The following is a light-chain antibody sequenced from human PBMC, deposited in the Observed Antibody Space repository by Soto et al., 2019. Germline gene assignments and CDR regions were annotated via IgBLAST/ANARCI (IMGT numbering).Light chain of an antibody. CDR3: QQSYSTPLT. V-gene: IGKV1-39*01. CDR1: QSISSY. Sequence: DIQMTQSPSSLSASVGDRVTITCRASQSISSYLNWYQQKPGKAPKLLIYAASSLQSGVPSRFSGSGSVTGFKLTISSLQPEDCVTYYCQQSYSTPLTFGGGTKVEIK. CDR2: AAS. J-gene: IGKJ4*01.